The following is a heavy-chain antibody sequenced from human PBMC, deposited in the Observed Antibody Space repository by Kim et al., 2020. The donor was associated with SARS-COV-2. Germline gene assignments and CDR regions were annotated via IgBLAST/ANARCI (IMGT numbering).Heavy chain of an antibody. J-gene: IGHJ4*02. CDR2: ISKDGSLK. CDR3: ATSHSYNSDFPSDY. V-gene: IGHV3-30*04. Sequence: GGSLRLSCAASGINIYYYVMQWVRQTPGKGLEWLALISKDGSLKFYADSVKGRFTISRDDSKNTLYLQMNGLRTDDTAVYYCATSHSYNSDFPSDYWGQG. D-gene: IGHD1-1*01. CDR1: GINIYYYV.